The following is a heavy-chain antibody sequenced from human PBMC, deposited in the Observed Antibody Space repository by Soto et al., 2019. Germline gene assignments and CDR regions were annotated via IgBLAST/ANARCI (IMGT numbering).Heavy chain of an antibody. Sequence: QVQLVQSGAEVKKPGASVKVSCKASGYTFTSYAMHWVRQAPGQRLEWMGWINAGNGNTKYSQKFQGRVTITRDTPASTAYMELSSLRSEDTAVYYCAGRYNWNDGDAFDIWGQGTMVTVSS. CDR2: INAGNGNT. CDR3: AGRYNWNDGDAFDI. V-gene: IGHV1-3*01. J-gene: IGHJ3*02. CDR1: GYTFTSYA. D-gene: IGHD1-1*01.